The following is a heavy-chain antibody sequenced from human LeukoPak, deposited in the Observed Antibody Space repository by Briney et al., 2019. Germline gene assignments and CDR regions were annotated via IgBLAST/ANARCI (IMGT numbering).Heavy chain of an antibody. Sequence: ASVTVSFKVSGYTLTELSMHWVRQAPGKGLEWMGGFDPEDGETIYAQKFQGRVTMTEDTSTDTAYMELSSLRSEDTAVYYCATFYGDSSGFDYWGQGTLVTVSS. J-gene: IGHJ4*02. CDR3: ATFYGDSSGFDY. D-gene: IGHD6-19*01. V-gene: IGHV1-24*01. CDR2: FDPEDGET. CDR1: GYTLTELS.